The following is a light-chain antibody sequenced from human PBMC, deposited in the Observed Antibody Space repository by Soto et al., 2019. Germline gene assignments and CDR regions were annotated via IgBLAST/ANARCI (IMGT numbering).Light chain of an antibody. CDR3: QQRSNWPWT. V-gene: IGKV3-11*01. Sequence: EIVLTQSPAILSLSPGERATISCRASQSVSSYLAWYQQKPGQAPRLLIYDASNRATGIPARFSGSGSGTDLTLTISSLEPEDFAVYYGQQRSNWPWTFGQGTKVEIK. CDR2: DAS. CDR1: QSVSSY. J-gene: IGKJ1*01.